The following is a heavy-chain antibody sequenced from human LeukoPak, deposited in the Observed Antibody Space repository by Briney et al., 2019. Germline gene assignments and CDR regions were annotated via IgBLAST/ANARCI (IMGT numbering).Heavy chain of an antibody. CDR2: IKRDGSES. CDR3: ARAAPLGASSSWYYFDH. V-gene: IGHV3-7*01. D-gene: IGHD6-13*01. J-gene: IGHJ4*02. CDR1: GFTFSTYW. Sequence: GGSLRLSCAASGFTFSTYWMTWVRQARGKGLEWVANIKRDGSESNYVESVKGRFTISRDNAKNSLYLQMNSLRAEDTAVYYCARAAPLGASSSWYYFDHGGQEPVVTVSS.